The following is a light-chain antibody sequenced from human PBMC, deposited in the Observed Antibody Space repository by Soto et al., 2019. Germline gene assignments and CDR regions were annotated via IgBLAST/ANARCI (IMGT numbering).Light chain of an antibody. CDR2: DAS. CDR1: QDISNY. V-gene: IGKV1-33*01. J-gene: IGKJ5*01. CDR3: QQSDSLPIT. Sequence: DIQMTQSPSSLSASVGDRVTITCRASQDISNYLNWYQQRPGKAPKLLIYDASNLERGVPSRFSGTRSGTHFTFAVTSLQPEDVATYCCQQSDSLPITCGQGTRLEI.